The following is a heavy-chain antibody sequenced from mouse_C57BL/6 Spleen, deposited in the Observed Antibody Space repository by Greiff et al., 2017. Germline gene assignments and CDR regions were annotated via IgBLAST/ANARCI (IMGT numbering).Heavy chain of an antibody. Sequence: QVQLQQSGAELVRPGTSVKVSCKASGYAFTNYLIEWVKQRPGQGLEWIGVINPGSGGTNYNEKFKGKATLTADKSSSTAYMQLSSLTSADSAVXFCAGSGRNYPYFDYWGQGTTLTVSS. V-gene: IGHV1-54*01. J-gene: IGHJ2*01. CDR2: INPGSGGT. D-gene: IGHD2-5*01. CDR3: AGSGRNYPYFDY. CDR1: GYAFTNYL.